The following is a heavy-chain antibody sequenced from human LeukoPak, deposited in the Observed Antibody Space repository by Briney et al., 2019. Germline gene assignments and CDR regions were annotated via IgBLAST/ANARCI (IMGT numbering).Heavy chain of an antibody. CDR3: ARASYYDFWSGILDAFDI. D-gene: IGHD3-3*01. CDR2: IYYSGST. J-gene: IGHJ3*02. V-gene: IGHV4-59*01. Sequence: SETLSLTCTVSGGSISSYYWSWIRQPPVKGLEWIGYIYYSGSTNYNPSLKSRVTISVDTSKNQFSLKLSSVTAADTAVYYCARASYYDFWSGILDAFDIWGQGTMVTVSS. CDR1: GGSISSYY.